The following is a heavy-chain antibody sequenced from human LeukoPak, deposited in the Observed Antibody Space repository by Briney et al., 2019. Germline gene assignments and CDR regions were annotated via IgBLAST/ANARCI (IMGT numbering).Heavy chain of an antibody. CDR1: GFSISSYW. CDR3: ARERSTWDY. J-gene: IGHJ4*02. CDR2: IKQDGSEK. V-gene: IGHV3-7*01. D-gene: IGHD2-2*01. Sequence: GGSLRLSCAASGFSISSYWMDWVRQAPGKGLEWVANIKQDGSEKYYVDSVKGRFTISRDNAKNSLYLQMNSLRAEDTALYYCARERSTWDYWGQGTLVTVSS.